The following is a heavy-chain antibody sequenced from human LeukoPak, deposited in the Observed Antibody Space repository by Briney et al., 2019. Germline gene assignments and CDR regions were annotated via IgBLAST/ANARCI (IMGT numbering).Heavy chain of an antibody. CDR2: IYYSGST. J-gene: IGHJ4*02. V-gene: IGHV4-39*07. Sequence: KPSETLSLTCTVSGGSISSSSYYWGWIRQPPGKGLEWIGSIYYSGSTYYNPSLKSRVTISVDTSKNQFSLKLSSVTAADTAVYYCARDQIYGGSIDYWGQGTLVTVPS. CDR3: ARDQIYGGSIDY. CDR1: GGSISSSSYY. D-gene: IGHD5-12*01.